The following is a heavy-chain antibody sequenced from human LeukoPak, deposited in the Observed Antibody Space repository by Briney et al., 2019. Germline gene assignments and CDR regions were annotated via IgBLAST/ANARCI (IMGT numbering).Heavy chain of an antibody. CDR1: GFTFSSYS. CDR2: ITTSSSTM. V-gene: IGHV3-48*02. Sequence: GGSLRLSCAASGFTFSSYSMNWVRQAPGQGLEWVSYITTSSSTMYYADSVKGRFTISRDNAKNSLYLQMNSLRDEDTAVYYCARRYCSSASCHYFDYWGQGTLVTVSS. D-gene: IGHD2-2*01. CDR3: ARRYCSSASCHYFDY. J-gene: IGHJ4*02.